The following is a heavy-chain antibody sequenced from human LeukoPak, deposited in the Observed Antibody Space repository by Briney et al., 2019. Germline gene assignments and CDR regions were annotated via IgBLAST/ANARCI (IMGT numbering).Heavy chain of an antibody. J-gene: IGHJ3*02. D-gene: IGHD6-19*01. V-gene: IGHV5-51*01. CDR2: IYPGDSDT. Sequence: GESLKISCKGSGYSFSTYWIGWVRQMPGKGLEWMGIIYPGDSDTRYSPSFQGQVTISADKSISTAYPQWSSLKASDTAMYYCARRGYRSGANAFDIWGQGTMVTVSS. CDR1: GYSFSTYW. CDR3: ARRGYRSGANAFDI.